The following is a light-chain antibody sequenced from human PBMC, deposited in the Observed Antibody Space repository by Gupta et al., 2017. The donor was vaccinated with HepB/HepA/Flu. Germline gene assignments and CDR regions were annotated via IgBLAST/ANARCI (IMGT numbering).Light chain of an antibody. CDR1: TGAVTSGHY. V-gene: IGLV7-46*01. CDR2: DTS. Sequence: QAVVTQEPSLTVSPGETVTIPCGSSTGAVTSGHYPYWFQQKPGHAPRTLIYDTSNKHSWTPPRFSGSLLGGKAALTLSCAQPEDESEYYCLLSYIGAYVFGTGTKVTVL. CDR3: LLSYIGAYV. J-gene: IGLJ1*01.